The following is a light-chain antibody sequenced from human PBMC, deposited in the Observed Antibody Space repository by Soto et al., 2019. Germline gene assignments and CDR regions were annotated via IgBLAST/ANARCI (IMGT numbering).Light chain of an antibody. CDR1: SSDVGGYNY. J-gene: IGLJ2*01. Sequence: QSVLTQPASVSGSPGQSITISCTGTSSDVGGYNYVSWYQQHPGKAPKLMIYDVSNRPSGVSNRFSGSKSGNTASLTISGLQAEDEADYYFSSYTRSSTRVFGGGTKLTVL. V-gene: IGLV2-14*01. CDR2: DVS. CDR3: SSYTRSSTRV.